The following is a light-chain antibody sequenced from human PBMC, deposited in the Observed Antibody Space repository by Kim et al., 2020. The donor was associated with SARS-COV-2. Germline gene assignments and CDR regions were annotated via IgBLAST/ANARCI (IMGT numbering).Light chain of an antibody. CDR2: AAS. CDR1: QSVSSSN. J-gene: IGKJ4*01. CDR3: QQRNNWPLT. Sequence: SPGERATLSGRASQSVSSSNLIWYQQKSGQAPRLLIYAASNRATGIPARFSGSGSGTDFTLTISSLEPEDFAVYYCQQRNNWPLTFGGGTKVDIK. V-gene: IGKV3-11*01.